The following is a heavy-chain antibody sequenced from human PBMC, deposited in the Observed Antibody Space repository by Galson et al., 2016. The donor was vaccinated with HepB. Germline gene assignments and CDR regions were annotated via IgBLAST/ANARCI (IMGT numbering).Heavy chain of an antibody. V-gene: IGHV3-13*01. Sequence: SLRLSCAASGFTFSMYDMHWVRQATGKGLEWVSAIGTAAGDTYYLGSVKGRFTISRENAKNSLYLQMNSLRAEDTAVYYCARGRKGMDVWGKGTTVTVSS. CDR2: IGTAAGDT. CDR3: ARGRKGMDV. J-gene: IGHJ6*04. CDR1: GFTFSMYD.